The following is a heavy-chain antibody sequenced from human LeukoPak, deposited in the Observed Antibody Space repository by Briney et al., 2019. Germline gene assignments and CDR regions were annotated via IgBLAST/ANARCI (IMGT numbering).Heavy chain of an antibody. Sequence: GGSLRLSCAASGFTFSSFGMHWMRQAPGKGREWVAFIRHDGTKSYYGDSAKGRFTMSRDNSKNTVDLQMSSLRPGDTAVYYCAKQGGMYHDFSSRDGDDYWGQGTLVIVSS. J-gene: IGHJ4*02. CDR2: IRHDGTKS. CDR3: AKQGGMYHDFSSRDGDDY. D-gene: IGHD3-3*01. CDR1: GFTFSSFG. V-gene: IGHV3-30*02.